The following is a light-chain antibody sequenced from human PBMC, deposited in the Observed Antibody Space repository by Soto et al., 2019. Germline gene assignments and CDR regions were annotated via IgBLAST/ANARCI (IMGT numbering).Light chain of an antibody. Sequence: DIQMTQSPSTLSASVGDRVTITCRASQSISSWLAWYQQKPGKAPKLLIYKASSLESGVPSRFSGSGSGTEFNLTISSLQPDDFAAYYCQQYKSYSFMYTFGQGTKLEIK. CDR3: QQYKSYSFMYT. J-gene: IGKJ2*01. CDR1: QSISSW. V-gene: IGKV1-5*03. CDR2: KAS.